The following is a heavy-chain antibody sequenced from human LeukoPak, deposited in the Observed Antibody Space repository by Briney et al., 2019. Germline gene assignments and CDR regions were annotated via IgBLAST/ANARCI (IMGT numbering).Heavy chain of an antibody. D-gene: IGHD3-22*01. CDR3: ASHHYYDSSGLDDYFDS. J-gene: IGHJ4*02. V-gene: IGHV3-23*01. CDR1: GFTFNNYA. Sequence: GGSLRLSCAASGFTFNNYAMSWVRQAPGKGLEWVSAISGSGGSTYYADSVKGRFTISRDNSKNTLYLQMNSLRAEDTAIYYSASHHYYDSSGLDDYFDSWGQGTLVTVSS. CDR2: ISGSGGST.